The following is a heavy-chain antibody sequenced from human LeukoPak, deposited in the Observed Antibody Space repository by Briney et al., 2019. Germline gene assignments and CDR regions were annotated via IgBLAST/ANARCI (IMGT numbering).Heavy chain of an antibody. CDR1: GFTFSSYA. CDR3: AREGGWYWYFDL. J-gene: IGHJ2*01. Sequence: GGSLRLSCAASGFTFSSYAMHWVRQAPGKGLEYVSTISDNGGSTFYANSVKGRFTISRDNSKNTLYLQMGSLRAEDMAVYYCAREGGWYWYFDLWGRGTLVTVSS. CDR2: ISDNGGST. V-gene: IGHV3-64*01. D-gene: IGHD6-19*01.